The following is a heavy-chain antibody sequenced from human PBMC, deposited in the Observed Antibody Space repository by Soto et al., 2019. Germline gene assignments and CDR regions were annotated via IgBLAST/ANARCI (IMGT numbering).Heavy chain of an antibody. V-gene: IGHV3-21*01. D-gene: IGHD3-22*01. CDR2: ISSSSSYI. CDR3: ARGPGRYYYDSSGYYNWFDP. CDR1: GFTFSSYS. J-gene: IGHJ5*02. Sequence: GGSLSLSCAASGFTFSSYSMKWVRQEPGERLEWASSISSSSSYIYYEDSVKGRFTISRDNDKNSLYLQMNRLRAEDTAVYYCARGPGRYYYDSSGYYNWFDPWGQGTLVTVSS.